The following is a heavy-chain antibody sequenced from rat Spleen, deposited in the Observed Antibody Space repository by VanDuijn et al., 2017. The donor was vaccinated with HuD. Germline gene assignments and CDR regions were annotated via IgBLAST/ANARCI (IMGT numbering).Heavy chain of an antibody. Sequence: EVQLVESDGGLVQPGRSLKLSCAASGFTFNDYYMAWVRQAPTKGLEWVATINYDGSSTNYRDSVKGRFTISRDNAKSTLYLQMDSLKSEDTDTYSCARPSYGYYYFDYWGQGVMVTVSS. CDR2: INYDGSST. CDR1: GFTFNDYY. CDR3: ARPSYGYYYFDY. D-gene: IGHD1-7*01. V-gene: IGHV5-7*01. J-gene: IGHJ2*01.